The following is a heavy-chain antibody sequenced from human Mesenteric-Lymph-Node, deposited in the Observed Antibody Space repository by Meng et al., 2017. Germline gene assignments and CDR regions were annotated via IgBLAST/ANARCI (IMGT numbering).Heavy chain of an antibody. D-gene: IGHD1-26*01. CDR2: TRNKANSYTT. CDR3: ARAKFGGSYYSDY. V-gene: IGHV3-72*01. Sequence: GESLKISCAVSGFTFSDHYMDWVRQAPGKGLEWVGRTRNKANSYTTEYAASVKGRFTISRDDSKNSLYLQMNSLKTEDTAVYYCARAKFGGSYYSDYWGQGTLVTVSS. CDR1: GFTFSDHY. J-gene: IGHJ4*02.